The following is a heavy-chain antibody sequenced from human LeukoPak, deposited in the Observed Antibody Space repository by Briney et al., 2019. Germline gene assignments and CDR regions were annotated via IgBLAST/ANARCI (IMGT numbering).Heavy chain of an antibody. Sequence: GGSLRLSCAASGFTFSSYWMSWVRQAPGKGLEWVANIKQDGSEKYYVDSVKGRFTISRDNAKNSLYLQMNSLRADDTAVYYCATGYSYGSDWVDYWGQGTLVTVSS. V-gene: IGHV3-7*01. D-gene: IGHD5-18*01. CDR3: ATGYSYGSDWVDY. CDR2: IKQDGSEK. CDR1: GFTFSSYW. J-gene: IGHJ4*02.